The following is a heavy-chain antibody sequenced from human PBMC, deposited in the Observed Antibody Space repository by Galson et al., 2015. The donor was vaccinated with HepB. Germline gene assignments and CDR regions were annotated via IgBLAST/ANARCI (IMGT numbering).Heavy chain of an antibody. V-gene: IGHV1-18*01. D-gene: IGHD3-10*01. CDR3: ARDLYGTMVRGVIRD. Sequence: SVKVSCKASGYTFTSYGISWVRQAPGQGLEWMGWISAYNGNTNYAQKLQGRVTMTTDTSTSTAYMELRSLRSDDTAVYYCARDLYGTMVRGVIRDWGQGTLVTVSS. CDR1: GYTFTSYG. J-gene: IGHJ4*02. CDR2: ISAYNGNT.